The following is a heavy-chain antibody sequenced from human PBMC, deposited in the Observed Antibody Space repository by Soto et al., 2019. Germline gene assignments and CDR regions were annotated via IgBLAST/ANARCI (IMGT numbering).Heavy chain of an antibody. Sequence: SETLSLTCTVSGGSISSSYNYWGWIRQPPGRGLEWIGSVYYSGSTFYNPSLESRVTISVDTSKNQFSLRLSSVTAADTTVYYCARHVVVTNDGGHYFDYWGQGTQVT. D-gene: IGHD2-21*02. J-gene: IGHJ4*02. V-gene: IGHV4-39*01. CDR1: GGSISSSYNY. CDR3: ARHVVVTNDGGHYFDY. CDR2: VYYSGST.